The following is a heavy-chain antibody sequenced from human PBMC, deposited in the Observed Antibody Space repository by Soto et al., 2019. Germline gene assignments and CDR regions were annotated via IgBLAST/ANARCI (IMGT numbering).Heavy chain of an antibody. J-gene: IGHJ6*02. CDR1: GGTFTSYA. D-gene: IGHD3-10*01. CDR2: IITIFGTA. Sequence: QVQLVQSGAEVKKPGSSVKVSCKASGGTFTSYAISWLQQAPGQGLEWMGGIITIFGTANYAEKFQGRVTITADESTSTAYMELSSLRSEDTAVYYCARQESFGGFWYGMDVWGQGTTVTVSS. CDR3: ARQESFGGFWYGMDV. V-gene: IGHV1-69*01.